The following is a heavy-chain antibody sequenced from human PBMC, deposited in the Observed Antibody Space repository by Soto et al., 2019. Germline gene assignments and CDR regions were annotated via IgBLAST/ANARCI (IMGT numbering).Heavy chain of an antibody. V-gene: IGHV1-8*01. J-gene: IGHJ4*02. CDR3: TTLTMLLVHDDC. CDR2: MNPNSGNT. D-gene: IGHD3-22*01. Sequence: ASVKVSCKASGYTFTSYDINWVRQATGQGLEWMGWMNPNSGNTGYAQKFQGRVTMTRNTSISTAYMELSSLGSEDTAVYYCTTLTMLLVHDDCWGQGTLVTVSS. CDR1: GYTFTSYD.